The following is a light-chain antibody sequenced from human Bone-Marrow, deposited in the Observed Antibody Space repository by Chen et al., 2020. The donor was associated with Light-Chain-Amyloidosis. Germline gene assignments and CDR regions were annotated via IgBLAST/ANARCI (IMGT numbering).Light chain of an antibody. CDR2: RDT. CDR3: QSADSSGTYEVI. V-gene: IGLV3-25*03. J-gene: IGLJ2*01. Sequence: SYELTQPPSVSVSPGQTARITCSGDDLPTKYAYWYQQKPGQAPVLVIYRDTERPSGISERFSGSSSGTTATLTISGVQAEDEADDHCQSADSSGTYEVIFGGGTKLTVL. CDR1: DLPTKY.